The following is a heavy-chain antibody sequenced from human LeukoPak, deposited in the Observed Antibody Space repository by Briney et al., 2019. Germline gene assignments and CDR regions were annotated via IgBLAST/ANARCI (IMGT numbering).Heavy chain of an antibody. J-gene: IGHJ4*02. D-gene: IGHD1-26*01. CDR2: INHSGST. V-gene: IGHV4-34*01. CDR3: ARGASGSFLAAFDY. Sequence: SETLSLTCAVYGGSFSGYYWSWIRQPPGKGLEWIGEINHSGSTNYNPSLKSRVTISVDTSKNQFSLKLSSVTAADTAVYYCARGASGSFLAAFDYWGQGTLVTVSS. CDR1: GGSFSGYY.